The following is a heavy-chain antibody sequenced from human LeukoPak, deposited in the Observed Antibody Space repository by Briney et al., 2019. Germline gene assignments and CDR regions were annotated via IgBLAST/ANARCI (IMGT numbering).Heavy chain of an antibody. J-gene: IGHJ6*02. D-gene: IGHD6-6*01. CDR2: IISSSSYI. CDR3: AREGYSSSGVYYGMDV. CDR1: GFTFSSYS. Sequence: GGSLRLSCAASGFTFSSYSMNWVRQAPGKGLEWVSSIISSSSYIYYADSVKGRFTISRDNAKNSLYLQMNSLRAEDTAVYYCAREGYSSSGVYYGMDVWGQGTTVTVSS. V-gene: IGHV3-21*01.